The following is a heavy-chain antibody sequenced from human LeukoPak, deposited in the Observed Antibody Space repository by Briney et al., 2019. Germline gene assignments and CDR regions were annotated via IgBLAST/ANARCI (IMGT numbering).Heavy chain of an antibody. CDR2: INHSGST. CDR1: GGSFSGYY. D-gene: IGHD3-10*01. V-gene: IGHV4-34*01. CDR3: ARQSYGSGSYSNPNWFDP. Sequence: PSETLSLTCAVYGGSFSGYYWSWIRQAPGKGLEWIGEINHSGSTNYNPSLKSRVTISVDTSKNQFYLKQSSVTAADPAVYYCARQSYGSGSYSNPNWFDPWGQGTLVTVSS. J-gene: IGHJ5*02.